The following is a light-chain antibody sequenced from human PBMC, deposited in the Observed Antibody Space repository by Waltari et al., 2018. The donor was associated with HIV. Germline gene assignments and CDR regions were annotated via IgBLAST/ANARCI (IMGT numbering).Light chain of an antibody. J-gene: IGLJ2*01. CDR1: GADIGAYNY. CDR2: DVS. CDR3: SSYTTFNTVT. V-gene: IGLV2-14*03. Sequence: QSALTQPASVSGSPGQSITISCAGTGADIGAYNYVAWYPKLPNSVPKLIIYDVSSRPSGISDRLSAAKSGNAASLTISGLQAEDEGDYYCSSYTTFNTVTFGGGTKLTVL.